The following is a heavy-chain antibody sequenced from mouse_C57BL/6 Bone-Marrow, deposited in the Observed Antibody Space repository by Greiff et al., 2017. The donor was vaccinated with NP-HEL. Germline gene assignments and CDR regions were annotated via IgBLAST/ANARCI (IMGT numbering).Heavy chain of an antibody. D-gene: IGHD2-4*01. Sequence: QVQLQQSGAELVKPGASVKLSCKASGYTFTSYWMHWVKQRPGQGLEWIGMIHPNSGSTNYNEKFKSKATLTVDKSSSTAYMQLSSLTSEDSAVYDCERGRCGDDYDVDYWGQGTTLTVSS. J-gene: IGHJ2*01. CDR3: ERGRCGDDYDVDY. V-gene: IGHV1-64*01. CDR2: IHPNSGST. CDR1: GYTFTSYW.